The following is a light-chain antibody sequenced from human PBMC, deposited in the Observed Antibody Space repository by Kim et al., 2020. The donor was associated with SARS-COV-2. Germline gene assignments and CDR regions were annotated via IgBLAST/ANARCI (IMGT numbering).Light chain of an antibody. CDR2: GVS. Sequence: ESVLTQSPGTLSLSPGERATLSCRASHSVSSNYLAWYHQKPGQAPSLLIYGVSTRATGIPDRFSGSGSGTDFTLTISRLEPEDFAVYFCQQYGSSLYTFGQGTKLEI. CDR1: HSVSSNY. J-gene: IGKJ2*01. V-gene: IGKV3-20*01. CDR3: QQYGSSLYT.